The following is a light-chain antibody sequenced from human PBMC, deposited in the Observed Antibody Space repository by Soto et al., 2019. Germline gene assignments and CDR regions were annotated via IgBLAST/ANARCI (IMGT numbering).Light chain of an antibody. V-gene: IGLV7-46*03. CDR2: ATS. Sequence: QAVVTQEPSLTVSPGGTVTLTCGSSTGAVTSGHYPYWFQQMPGQAPRTLIYATSNKHSWTPARFSGSLLSNAQPEDEADYYCLLSYSGVYVFGTGTKLTVL. J-gene: IGLJ1*01. CDR1: TGAVTSGHY. CDR3: LLSYSGVYV.